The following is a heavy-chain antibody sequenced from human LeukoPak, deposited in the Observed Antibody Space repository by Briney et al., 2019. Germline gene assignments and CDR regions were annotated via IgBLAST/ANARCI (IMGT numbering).Heavy chain of an antibody. V-gene: IGHV4-4*09. CDR1: GGSISSYY. CDR3: ARRIRNGYETYYLYYMDV. J-gene: IGHJ6*03. CDR2: VYTSGST. Sequence: SETLSLTCTVSGGSISSYYWSWIRQPPGKGLEWIGYVYTSGSTNYNPSLKSRVTISVDTSKNQFSLKLSSVTAADTAVYYCARRIRNGYETYYLYYMDVWGKGTTVTVSS. D-gene: IGHD5-12*01.